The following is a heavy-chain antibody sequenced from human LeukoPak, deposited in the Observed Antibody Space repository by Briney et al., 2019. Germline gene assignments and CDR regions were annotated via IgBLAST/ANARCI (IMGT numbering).Heavy chain of an antibody. Sequence: SETLSLTCTVSGGAISSYYWSWIRQPPGKGLEWIGYIYTSGSTNYNPSLKSRVTISVDTSKTQFSLKRSSVTAADTAVYYCARQLGGIAAAGTSYFDYWGQGTLVTVSS. CDR3: ARQLGGIAAAGTSYFDY. CDR2: IYTSGST. D-gene: IGHD6-13*01. J-gene: IGHJ4*02. V-gene: IGHV4-4*09. CDR1: GGAISSYY.